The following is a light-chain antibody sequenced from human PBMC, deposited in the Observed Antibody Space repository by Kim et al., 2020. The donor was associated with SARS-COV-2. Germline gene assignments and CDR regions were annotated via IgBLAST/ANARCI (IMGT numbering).Light chain of an antibody. V-gene: IGLV2-11*01. CDR1: SSDVGGYNY. CDR3: CSYAGNYNWV. CDR2: DVS. J-gene: IGLJ3*02. Sequence: GQSVTISCTGTSSDVGGYNYVSWYQQHPGKAPKLVIYDVSKRPSGVPDRFSGSKSGNTASLTISGLQAEDEADYYCCSYAGNYNWVFGGGTQLTVL.